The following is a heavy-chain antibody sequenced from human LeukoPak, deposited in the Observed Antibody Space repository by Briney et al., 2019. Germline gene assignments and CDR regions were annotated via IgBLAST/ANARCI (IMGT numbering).Heavy chain of an antibody. D-gene: IGHD3-16*01. V-gene: IGHV4-59*02. Sequence: SETLSLTCTVSGDSVTGYYWSWIRQPPGKGLEWIGYIYNSGSTNYNPSLKSRVTISVDTSKNQFSLKLSSVTAADMAVYYCARAPRYDYVWGSYKGHGAFDIWGQGTMVTVSS. CDR1: GDSVTGYY. CDR2: IYNSGST. CDR3: ARAPRYDYVWGSYKGHGAFDI. J-gene: IGHJ3*02.